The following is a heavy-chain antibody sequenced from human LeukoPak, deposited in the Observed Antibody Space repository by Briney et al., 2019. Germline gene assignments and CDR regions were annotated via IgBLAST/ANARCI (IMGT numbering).Heavy chain of an antibody. V-gene: IGHV4-31*03. CDR2: IYYSGST. CDR3: ARHYGGSRPFDY. CDR1: GGSISSGGYY. J-gene: IGHJ4*02. Sequence: PPQTLSLTCTVSGGSISSGGYYWSWIRQHPGKGLEWIGYIYYSGSTYYNPSLKSRVTISVDTSKNQFSLKLSSVTAADTAVYYCARHYGGSRPFDYWGQGTLVTVSS. D-gene: IGHD4-23*01.